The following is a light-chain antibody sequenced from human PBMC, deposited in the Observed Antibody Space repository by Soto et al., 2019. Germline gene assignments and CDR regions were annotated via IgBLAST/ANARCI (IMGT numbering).Light chain of an antibody. CDR2: DAS. CDR1: QIISTW. J-gene: IGKJ2*02. V-gene: IGKV1-5*01. Sequence: DLQMTQSPSTLSASVGDRVTITCRASQIISTWLAWYQQKPGKATNLLIYDASNLERGVPSRFSGSGSGTKFTLTISSLQPDDFATYYCQNYNSYSRTFGQGTKLEIK. CDR3: QNYNSYSRT.